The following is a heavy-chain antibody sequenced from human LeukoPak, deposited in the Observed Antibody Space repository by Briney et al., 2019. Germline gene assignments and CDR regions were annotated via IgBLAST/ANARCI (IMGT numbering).Heavy chain of an antibody. CDR2: FDPEDGET. CDR3: ATYPITIFGVVNDY. D-gene: IGHD3-3*01. V-gene: IGHV1-24*01. J-gene: IGHJ4*02. Sequence: ASVKVSCKVSGYTLTELSMHWVRQAPGKGLEWMGGFDPEDGETIYAQKFQGRVTMTEDTSTDTAYMELSSVRSEDTAVYYCATYPITIFGVVNDYWGQGTLVTVSS. CDR1: GYTLTELS.